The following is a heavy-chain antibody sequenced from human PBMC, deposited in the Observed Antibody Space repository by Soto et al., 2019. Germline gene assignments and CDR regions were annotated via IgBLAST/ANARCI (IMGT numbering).Heavy chain of an antibody. D-gene: IGHD1-1*01. Sequence: GGSLRLSCAASGFTFNNYWIHWLRQAPGKGLVWVSRISHDGSSTTYADSVKGRFTISRDNARNTLYLQMNSLRAEDTAVYYCARFTKTTFYFDYWGQGTLVTVSS. V-gene: IGHV3-74*01. CDR1: GFTFNNYW. CDR3: ARFTKTTFYFDY. CDR2: ISHDGSST. J-gene: IGHJ4*02.